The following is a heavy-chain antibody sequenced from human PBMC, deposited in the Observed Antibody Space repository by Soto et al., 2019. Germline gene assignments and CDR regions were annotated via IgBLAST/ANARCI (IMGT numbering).Heavy chain of an antibody. CDR3: ARGVYGSGNYYTGPSAFDS. D-gene: IGHD3-10*01. J-gene: IGHJ3*02. CDR1: GGTLSDHG. CDR2: TIPVFNTA. Sequence: QVQLEQSGAEVKKPGSSVKISCKASGGTLSDHGVSWLRQAPGQGLEWVGGTIPVFNTAKYAPKFQGRVTIAADKSTNIAYMELGSRRSDDTAFYYWARGVYGSGNYYTGPSAFDSGGQGTLVIVSS. V-gene: IGHV1-69*06.